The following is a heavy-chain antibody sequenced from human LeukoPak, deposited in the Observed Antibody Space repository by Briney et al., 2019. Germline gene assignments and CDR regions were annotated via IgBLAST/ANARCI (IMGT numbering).Heavy chain of an antibody. D-gene: IGHD6-19*01. V-gene: IGHV4-59*11. J-gene: IGHJ5*02. CDR2: MYSSGST. Sequence: PSETLSLTCTVSGVSISSHYWSWIRQPPGKGLEWIGYMYSSGSTNYNPSLKSRVTTSADTSKNQFSLKLSSVTAADTAVYYCAREVPLYSSVGVYWFDPWGQGTLVTVSS. CDR1: GVSISSHY. CDR3: AREVPLYSSVGVYWFDP.